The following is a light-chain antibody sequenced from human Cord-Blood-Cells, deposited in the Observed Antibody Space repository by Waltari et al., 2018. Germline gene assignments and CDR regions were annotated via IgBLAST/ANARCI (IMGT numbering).Light chain of an antibody. CDR3: LLYYGGAWV. CDR1: TGAVTSGYY. J-gene: IGLJ3*02. CDR2: STS. V-gene: IGLV7-43*01. Sequence: QTVVTQEPSLTVSPGGTVTLTCASSTGAVTSGYYPNWFQQKPGQAPRALIYSTSNKHPWAPARFSGSLLGGKAALTVSGVQPEDEAEYYCLLYYGGAWVFGGGTKLTVL.